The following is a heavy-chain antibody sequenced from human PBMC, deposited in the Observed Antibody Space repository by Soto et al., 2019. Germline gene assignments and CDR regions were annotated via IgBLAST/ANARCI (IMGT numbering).Heavy chain of an antibody. Sequence: GGLRLSGAASGFTFSSYAMSWVRQAPGKGLEWVSAISGSGGSTYYADSVKGRFTISRDNSKNTLYLQMNSLRAEDTAVYYCAKTYVYDYGDYDYWGQGTLVTVSS. V-gene: IGHV3-23*01. D-gene: IGHD4-17*01. CDR1: GFTFSSYA. CDR2: ISGSGGST. CDR3: AKTYVYDYGDYDY. J-gene: IGHJ4*02.